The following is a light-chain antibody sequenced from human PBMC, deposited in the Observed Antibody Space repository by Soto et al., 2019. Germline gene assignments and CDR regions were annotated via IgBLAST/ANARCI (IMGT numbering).Light chain of an antibody. CDR1: QGISSY. Sequence: DIQLTQSPSFLSASVGDRVTITCRASQGISSYLAWYQHKPGKAPKLLIYAASTLQSGVPSRFSGSGSGTEFTLKLCSLQPEDFATYYCQQLNSYPLPFGQGTRLEIK. CDR2: AAS. CDR3: QQLNSYPLP. V-gene: IGKV1-9*01. J-gene: IGKJ5*01.